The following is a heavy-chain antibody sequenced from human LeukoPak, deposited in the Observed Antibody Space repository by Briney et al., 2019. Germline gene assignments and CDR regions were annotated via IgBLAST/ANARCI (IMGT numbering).Heavy chain of an antibody. D-gene: IGHD3-22*01. CDR1: GYTFTSYA. J-gene: IGHJ4*02. Sequence: ASVKVSCKASGYTFTSYAIHWVRQAPGQGLEWMGWINPNSGGTNYAQKFQGRVTMTRDTSISTAYMELSRLRSDDTAVYYCARHSPSMYYDSSGYYYGYFDYWGQGTLVTVSS. V-gene: IGHV1-2*02. CDR3: ARHSPSMYYDSSGYYYGYFDY. CDR2: INPNSGGT.